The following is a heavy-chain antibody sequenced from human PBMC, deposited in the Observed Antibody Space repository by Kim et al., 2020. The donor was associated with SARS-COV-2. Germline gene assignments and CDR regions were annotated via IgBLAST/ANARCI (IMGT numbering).Heavy chain of an antibody. J-gene: IGHJ4*02. CDR2: IYHSGST. Sequence: SETLSLTCAVSGGSISSSNWWSWVRQPPGKGLEWIGEIYHSGSTNYNPSLKSRVTISVDKSKNQFSLKLSSVTAADTAVYYCATLWFGELLLRNYWGQGTLVTVSS. D-gene: IGHD3-10*01. V-gene: IGHV4-4*02. CDR1: GGSISSSNW. CDR3: ATLWFGELLLRNY.